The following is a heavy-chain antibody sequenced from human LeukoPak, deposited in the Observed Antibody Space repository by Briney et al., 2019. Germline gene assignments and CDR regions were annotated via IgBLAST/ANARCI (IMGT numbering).Heavy chain of an antibody. CDR2: IYYSGST. Sequence: SETLSLTCTVSGGSISSYYWSWIRQPPGKGLEWIGYIYYSGSTNYNPSLKSRVTISVDTSKNQFSLKLSSVTAVDTAVYYCARDTAMVFFDYWGQGTLVTVSS. CDR1: GGSISSYY. V-gene: IGHV4-59*01. J-gene: IGHJ4*02. CDR3: ARDTAMVFFDY. D-gene: IGHD5-18*01.